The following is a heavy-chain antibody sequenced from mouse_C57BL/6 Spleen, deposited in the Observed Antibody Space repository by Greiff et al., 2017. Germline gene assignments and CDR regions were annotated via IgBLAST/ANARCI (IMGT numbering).Heavy chain of an antibody. CDR1: GYTFTDYY. V-gene: IGHV1-19*01. CDR2: INPYNGGT. CDR3: ASEEGIHSMDY. J-gene: IGHJ4*01. Sequence: EVKLQESGPVLVKPGASVKMSCKASGYTFTDYYMNWVKQSHGKSLEWIGVINPYNGGTSYNQKFKGKATLTVDKSSSTAYMELNSLTSEDSAVYYCASEEGIHSMDYWGQGTSVTVSS.